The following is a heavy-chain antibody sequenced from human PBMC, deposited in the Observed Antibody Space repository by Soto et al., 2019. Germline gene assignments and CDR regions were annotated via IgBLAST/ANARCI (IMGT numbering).Heavy chain of an antibody. CDR3: ASDSYGGEFDY. J-gene: IGHJ4*02. CDR2: INAGNGNT. Sequence: QGQLVQSGAEEKKPGASVKVSCKASGYTFTSYAMHWVRQAPGQRLEWMGWINAGNGNTKYSQKFQGRVTPTRDTSATTAYMELSSLRSEDTAAYYCASDSYGGEFDYWGQGTLVTVSS. D-gene: IGHD4-17*01. CDR1: GYTFTSYA. V-gene: IGHV1-3*05.